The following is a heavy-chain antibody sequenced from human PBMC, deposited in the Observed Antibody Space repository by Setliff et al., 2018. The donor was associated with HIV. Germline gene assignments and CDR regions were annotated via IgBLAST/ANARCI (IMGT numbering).Heavy chain of an antibody. V-gene: IGHV1-24*01. D-gene: IGHD3-22*01. J-gene: IGHJ4*02. CDR1: GYTLAEIS. Sequence: GASVKVSCKGSGYTLAEISMHWVRQAPGKGLEWMGGVDPEDGEKVYAQRFQGTVTMTEDTSTDTAYMELTSLTSEDTAVYYCATITFYYDSSGSQNKKSYFFDYWGQGTLVTVSS. CDR3: ATITFYYDSSGSQNKKSYFFDY. CDR2: VDPEDGEK.